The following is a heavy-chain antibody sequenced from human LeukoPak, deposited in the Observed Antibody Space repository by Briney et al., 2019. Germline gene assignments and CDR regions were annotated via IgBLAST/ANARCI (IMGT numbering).Heavy chain of an antibody. Sequence: PSETLSLTCTVSGGSISSYYWSWIRQPPGKGLEWIGYIYYSGSTNYNPSLKSRVTISVDTSKNQFSLKLSSVTAADTAVYYCARSLTGYSRFDPWGQGTLVTVSS. D-gene: IGHD6-13*01. V-gene: IGHV4-59*01. CDR1: GGSISSYY. J-gene: IGHJ5*02. CDR3: ARSLTGYSRFDP. CDR2: IYYSGST.